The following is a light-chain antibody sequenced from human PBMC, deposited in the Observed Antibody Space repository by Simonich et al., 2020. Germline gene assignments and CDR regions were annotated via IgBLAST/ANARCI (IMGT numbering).Light chain of an antibody. CDR2: STN. CDR1: SGSVSTSYY. CDR3: VLYMGSGIWV. Sequence: QTVVTQEPSFSVSPGGTVTLTCGLSSGSVSTSYYPSWYQQTPGQAPRTLIDSTNARSSGVPDRFSGSSLGNKAALTITGAQADEESDYYCVLYMGSGIWVFGGGTKLTVL. V-gene: IGLV8-61*01. J-gene: IGLJ3*02.